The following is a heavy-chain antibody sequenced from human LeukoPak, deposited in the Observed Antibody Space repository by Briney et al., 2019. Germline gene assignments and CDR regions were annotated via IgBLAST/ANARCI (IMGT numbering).Heavy chain of an antibody. D-gene: IGHD6-13*01. V-gene: IGHV4-4*08. Sequence: PSETLSLTCTVSGASVSDNFWSWIRQPPGEGLEWIAFIGAKGDTNYNPSLRSRVTISIDTSKNQFSLKLSSVTAADTAVYYCARHPRVAAAGTFQHWGQGTLVTVSS. CDR3: ARHPRVAAAGTFQH. CDR1: GASVSDNF. CDR2: IGAKGDT. J-gene: IGHJ1*01.